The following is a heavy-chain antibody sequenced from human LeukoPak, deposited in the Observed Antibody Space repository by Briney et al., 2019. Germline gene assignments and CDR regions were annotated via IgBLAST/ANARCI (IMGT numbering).Heavy chain of an antibody. V-gene: IGHV4-39*07. CDR3: ARRTYSSSGGVYYYYYMDV. CDR1: GGSISSSSYY. D-gene: IGHD6-6*01. Sequence: PSETLSLTCTVSGGSISSSSYYWGWIRPPPGKGLEWIGSIYYNGSTYYNPSLKSRVTISVDTSKNQFSLKLSSVTAADTAVYYCARRTYSSSGGVYYYYYMDVWGKGTTVNVSS. CDR2: IYYNGST. J-gene: IGHJ6*03.